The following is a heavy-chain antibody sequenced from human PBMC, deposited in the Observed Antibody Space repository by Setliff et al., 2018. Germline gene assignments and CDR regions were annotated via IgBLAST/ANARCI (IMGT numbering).Heavy chain of an antibody. V-gene: IGHV2-5*01. CDR1: GFSLTNARMG. CDR3: AHKYGDYVRYFQH. D-gene: IGHD4-17*01. J-gene: IGHJ1*01. Sequence: SGPTLVNPTETVTLTCTVSGFSLTNARMGVSWIRQPPGKALEWLALIYWNDDKRYSPSLKSRLTITKDTSKNQVVLTMTNMGPVDTATYYCAHKYGDYVRYFQHWGQGTLVTAPQ. CDR2: IYWNDDK.